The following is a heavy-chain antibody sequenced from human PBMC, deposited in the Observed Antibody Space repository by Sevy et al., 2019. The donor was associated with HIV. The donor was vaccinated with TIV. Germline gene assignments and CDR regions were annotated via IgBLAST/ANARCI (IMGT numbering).Heavy chain of an antibody. CDR1: GYTFTKYG. V-gene: IGHV1-18*01. CDR3: ARDRNNYDSTGYPKGVDV. D-gene: IGHD3-22*01. J-gene: IGHJ6*02. CDR2: ISAYNDNT. Sequence: ASVKVSCKASGYTFTKYGISWVRQAPGQGLEWMGWISAYNDNTNYAQKLQGRVTMTTDTSTYTAYMELRSLRSDDTAVYYCARDRNNYDSTGYPKGVDVWGQGTTVTVSS.